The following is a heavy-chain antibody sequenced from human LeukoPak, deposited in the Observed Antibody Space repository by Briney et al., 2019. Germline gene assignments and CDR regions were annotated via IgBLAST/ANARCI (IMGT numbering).Heavy chain of an antibody. CDR3: ASDVAREFDH. CDR2: INPSGGST. D-gene: IGHD5-24*01. CDR1: GYTFTSYY. V-gene: IGHV1-46*01. J-gene: IGHJ4*02. Sequence: GASVKVSCKASGYTFTSYYMHWVRQAPGQGLEWMGIINPSGGSTSYAQKFQGRVTMTRDTSATTVYLDLSGLTFEDTAVYYCASDVAREFDHWGQGTLVTVSS.